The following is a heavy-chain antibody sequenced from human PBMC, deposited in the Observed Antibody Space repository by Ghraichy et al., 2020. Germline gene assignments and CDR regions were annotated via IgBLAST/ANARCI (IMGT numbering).Heavy chain of an antibody. D-gene: IGHD4-17*01. CDR1: GGSISSGGYS. V-gene: IGHV4-30-2*01. CDR3: ARGLSRYGDPLPFDY. CDR2: IYHSGST. J-gene: IGHJ4*02. Sequence: TLSLTCAVSGGSISSGGYSWSWIRQPPGKGLEWIGYIYHSGSTYYNPSLKSRVTISVDRSKNQFSLKLSSVTAADTAVYYCARGLSRYGDPLPFDYWGQGTLVTVSS.